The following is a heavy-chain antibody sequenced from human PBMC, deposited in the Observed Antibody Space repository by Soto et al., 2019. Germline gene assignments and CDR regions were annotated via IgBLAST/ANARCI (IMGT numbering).Heavy chain of an antibody. CDR2: IYYSGST. Sequence: PSGTMSLTSTVSGGSISISYWTWIRKTPGKGLEWIGYIYYSGSTNYNPSLKSRVTISVDTSKNQFSLKLSSVTAADTAVYYCARVDSSGYFGAHFDYWGQGTLVTVSS. D-gene: IGHD3-22*01. V-gene: IGHV4-59*01. CDR3: ARVDSSGYFGAHFDY. J-gene: IGHJ4*02. CDR1: GGSISISY.